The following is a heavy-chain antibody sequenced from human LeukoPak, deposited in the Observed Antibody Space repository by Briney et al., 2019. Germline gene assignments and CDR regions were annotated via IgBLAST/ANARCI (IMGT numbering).Heavy chain of an antibody. Sequence: GGSLTLSCSASGFTFSSYPMHWVRQAPGKGLEYVSAISSDGGTTYYADSVKGRFTISRDNSKNTLYLQMSSLRAEDTAVYYCVKEISGYYDVWGQGTMVTVSS. V-gene: IGHV3-64D*06. CDR2: ISSDGGTT. CDR3: VKEISGYYDV. J-gene: IGHJ4*02. CDR1: GFTFSSYP. D-gene: IGHD3-22*01.